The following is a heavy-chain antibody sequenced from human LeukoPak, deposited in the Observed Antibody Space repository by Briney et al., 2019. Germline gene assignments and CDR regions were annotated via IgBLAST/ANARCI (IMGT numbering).Heavy chain of an antibody. Sequence: SQTLSLTCAISGDSVSSNSAAWHWIRQSPSRGLEWLGTTYYRSKWYNDYAVSVKSRITINSDTSKNQFSLHLNSVTPEDTAVYYCAREFTSADYFDYWGQGTLVTVPS. CDR1: GDSVSSNSAA. CDR2: TYYRSKWYN. V-gene: IGHV6-1*01. J-gene: IGHJ4*02. CDR3: AREFTSADYFDY.